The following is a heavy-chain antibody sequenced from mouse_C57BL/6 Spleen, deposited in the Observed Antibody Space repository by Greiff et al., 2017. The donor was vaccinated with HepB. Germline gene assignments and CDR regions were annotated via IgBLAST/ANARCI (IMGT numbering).Heavy chain of an antibody. CDR2: IRNKANGYTT. CDR3: ARWGVTQTFDY. CDR1: GFTFTDYY. Sequence: EVMLVESGGGLVQPGGSLSLSCAASGFTFTDYYMSWVRQPPGKALEWLGFIRNKANGYTTEYSASVKGRFTISRDNSQSILYLQMNSLRAEDSATYYCARWGVTQTFDYWGQGTTLTVSS. J-gene: IGHJ2*01. D-gene: IGHD2-1*01. V-gene: IGHV7-3*01.